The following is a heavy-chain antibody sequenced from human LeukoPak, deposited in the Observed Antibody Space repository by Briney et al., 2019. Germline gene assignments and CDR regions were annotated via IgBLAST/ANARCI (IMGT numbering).Heavy chain of an antibody. CDR3: ATGYCSGGSCYYPGHFDY. Sequence: GGSLRLSCAASGFTFSSHSMNWVRQAPGKGLEWVSSISSSSSYIYYADSVKGRFTISRDNAKNSLYLQMSSLRAEDTAVYYCATGYCSGGSCYYPGHFDYWGQGTLVTVSS. CDR2: ISSSSSYI. D-gene: IGHD2-15*01. CDR1: GFTFSSHS. V-gene: IGHV3-21*01. J-gene: IGHJ4*02.